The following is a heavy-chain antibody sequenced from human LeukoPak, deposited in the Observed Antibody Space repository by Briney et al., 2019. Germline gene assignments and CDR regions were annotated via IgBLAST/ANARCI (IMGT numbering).Heavy chain of an antibody. CDR2: IYTSGST. J-gene: IGHJ4*02. Sequence: PSETLSLTYTVYGGSISSYYWSWIRQPAGRGLEWIGRIYTSGSTNYNPSLKSRVTMSVDTSKNQFSLKLSSVTAADTAVYYCASFYDSSRGFDYWGQGTLVTVSS. D-gene: IGHD3-22*01. CDR3: ASFYDSSRGFDY. V-gene: IGHV4-4*07. CDR1: GGSISSYY.